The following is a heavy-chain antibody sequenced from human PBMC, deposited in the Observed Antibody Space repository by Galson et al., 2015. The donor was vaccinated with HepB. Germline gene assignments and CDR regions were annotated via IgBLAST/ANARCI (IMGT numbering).Heavy chain of an antibody. CDR2: ISAYNGHT. CDR1: GYPFTNYA. V-gene: IGHV1-18*04. CDR3: ATTSGAMMQRTDYIGH. D-gene: IGHD1-26*01. J-gene: IGHJ4*02. Sequence: SVKVSCKASGYPFTNYAITWVRQAPGQGLEWMGWISAYNGHTIYEEKFQGRLTMTTDTSTTTAYIELRSLRSGDTAVYYCATTSGAMMQRTDYIGHWGQGTLVTVS.